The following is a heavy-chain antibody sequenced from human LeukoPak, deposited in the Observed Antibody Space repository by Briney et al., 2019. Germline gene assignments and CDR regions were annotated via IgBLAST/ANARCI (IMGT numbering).Heavy chain of an antibody. CDR1: GYTFTSYY. V-gene: IGHV1-46*01. J-gene: IGHJ4*02. D-gene: IGHD5-18*01. Sequence: ASVEVSCKASGYTFTSYYMHWVRQAPGQGLEWMGIINPSGGSTSYAQKFQGRVTMTRDTSTSTVYMELSSLRSEDTAVYYCARDFKGGYSCGLEGFDYWGQGTLVTVSS. CDR2: INPSGGST. CDR3: ARDFKGGYSCGLEGFDY.